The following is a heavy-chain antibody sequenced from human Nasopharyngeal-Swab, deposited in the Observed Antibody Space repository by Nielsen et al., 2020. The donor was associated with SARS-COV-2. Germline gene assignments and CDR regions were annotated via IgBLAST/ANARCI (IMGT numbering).Heavy chain of an antibody. V-gene: IGHV3-30*18. J-gene: IGHJ6*02. CDR3: AKDGPGDHQVHYYYYGMDV. CDR2: ISYDGGNK. D-gene: IGHD2-21*02. Sequence: GESLKISCAASGFTFSSYGMHWVRQAPGKGLEWVAVISYDGGNKYYADSVKGRFTISRDNSKNTPYLQMNSLRAEDTAVYYCAKDGPGDHQVHYYYYGMDVWGQGTTVTVSS. CDR1: GFTFSSYG.